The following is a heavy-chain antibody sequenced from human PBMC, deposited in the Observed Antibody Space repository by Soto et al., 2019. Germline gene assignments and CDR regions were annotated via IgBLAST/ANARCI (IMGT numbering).Heavy chain of an antibody. CDR3: ARLPVGSSGWYDKYYFDY. Sequence: ASVKVSCKASGYTFTSYAMHWVRQAPGQRLEWMGWINAGNGNTKYSQKFQGRVTITRDTSASTAYMELSSLRSEDTAVYYCARLPVGSSGWYDKYYFDYWGQGTLVTVSS. V-gene: IGHV1-3*01. J-gene: IGHJ4*02. CDR1: GYTFTSYA. CDR2: INAGNGNT. D-gene: IGHD6-19*01.